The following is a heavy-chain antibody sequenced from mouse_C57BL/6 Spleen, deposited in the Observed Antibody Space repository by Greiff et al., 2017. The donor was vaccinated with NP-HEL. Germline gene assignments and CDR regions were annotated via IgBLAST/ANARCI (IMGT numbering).Heavy chain of an antibody. D-gene: IGHD2-4*01. J-gene: IGHJ2*01. CDR2: IHPNSGST. CDR3: ARGIYYEYFDY. Sequence: QVQLKQPGAELVRPGSSVKLSCKASGYTFSSYWMHWVKQRPGQGLEWIGMIHPNSGSTNYNEKFKSKATLTVDKSSSTAYMQLSSLTSEDSAVYYCARGIYYEYFDYWGQGTTLTVSS. V-gene: IGHV1-64*01. CDR1: GYTFSSYW.